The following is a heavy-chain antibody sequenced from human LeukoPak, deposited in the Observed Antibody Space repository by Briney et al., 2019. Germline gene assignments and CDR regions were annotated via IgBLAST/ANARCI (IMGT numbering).Heavy chain of an antibody. D-gene: IGHD3-10*01. CDR1: GFTFSSNSM. CDR3: ARVIWFGELH. Sequence: GSLRLSCAASGFTFSSNSMNWVRQAPGKGLEWIGEIFHSGSTNYNPSLRGRVTISVDKSKNQFSLKLSSVTAADTAVYYCARVIWFGELHWGQGTQVTVSS. V-gene: IGHV4-4*02. CDR2: IFHSGST. J-gene: IGHJ4*02.